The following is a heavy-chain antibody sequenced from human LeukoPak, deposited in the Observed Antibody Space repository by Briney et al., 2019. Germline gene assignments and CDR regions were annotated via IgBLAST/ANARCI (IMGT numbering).Heavy chain of an antibody. CDR2: ISASGGGT. CDR1: GFAFSSYG. J-gene: IGHJ4*02. V-gene: IGHV3-23*01. D-gene: IGHD6-19*01. CDR3: ATRVAGIDY. Sequence: GGSLRLSCAASGFAFSSYGMSWVRQAPGKGLEWVSAISASGGGTYNADSVKGRFTISRDNSKNTPYLHMNSLRAEDTAVYYCATRVAGIDYWGQGTLVTVSS.